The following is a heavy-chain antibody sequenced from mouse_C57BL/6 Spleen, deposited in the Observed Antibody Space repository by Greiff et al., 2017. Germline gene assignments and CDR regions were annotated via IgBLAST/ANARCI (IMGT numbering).Heavy chain of an antibody. J-gene: IGHJ2*01. V-gene: IGHV1-61*01. CDR2: IYPSDSET. CDR3: ARYYSNYFDD. Sequence: QVQLQQPGAELVRPGSSVKLSCKASGYTFTSYWMDWVKQRPGQGLEWIGNIYPSDSETHYNQKFKDKATLTVDKSSSTAYMQLSSLTSEDSAVYYCARYYSNYFDDWGQGTTLTVSS. D-gene: IGHD2-5*01. CDR1: GYTFTSYW.